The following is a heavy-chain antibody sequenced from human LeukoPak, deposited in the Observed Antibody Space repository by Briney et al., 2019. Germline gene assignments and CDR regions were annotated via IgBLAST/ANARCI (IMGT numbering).Heavy chain of an antibody. CDR3: AKGTYYHTSGTSSTETFGEN. CDR1: GFTFSSYA. CDR2: ISGGGSRT. J-gene: IGHJ4*02. Sequence: GGSLRLSCAASGFTFSSYAMSWVRQAPGKGLEWVSVISGGGSRTYYAASVKGRFTISRDNSENTLYLQMNSLRADDTAVYYCAKGTYYHTSGTSSTETFGENWGQGTLVTVSS. V-gene: IGHV3-23*01. D-gene: IGHD3-10*01.